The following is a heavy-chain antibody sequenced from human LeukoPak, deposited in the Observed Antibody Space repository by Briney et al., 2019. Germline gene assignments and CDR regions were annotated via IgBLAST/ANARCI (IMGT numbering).Heavy chain of an antibody. CDR2: IYYSGST. D-gene: IGHD3-22*01. V-gene: IGHV4-39*07. Sequence: SETLSLTCTVSGGSISSSSRYWGWIRQPPGKGLEWIGSIYYSGSTYDNPSLKSRVSISVDTSKNQFSLKLSSVTVADTAVYYCARDTYYYDSSGSYYMDVWGKGTTVTISS. J-gene: IGHJ6*03. CDR1: GGSISSSSRY. CDR3: ARDTYYYDSSGSYYMDV.